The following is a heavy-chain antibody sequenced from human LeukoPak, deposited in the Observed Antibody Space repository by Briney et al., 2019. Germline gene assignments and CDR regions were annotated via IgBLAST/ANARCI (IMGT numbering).Heavy chain of an antibody. CDR1: GGSFSGYY. CDR2: INHSGST. J-gene: IGHJ4*02. D-gene: IGHD1-26*01. CDR3: ERGSRWVPDY. V-gene: IGHV4-34*01. Sequence: SETLSLTCAVYGGSFSGYYWSWIRHPPGKGLEWIGEINHSGSTNYNPSLKSRVTISVDTSKNQFSLKLSSVTAADTAVYYCERGSRWVPDYWGQGTLVTVSS.